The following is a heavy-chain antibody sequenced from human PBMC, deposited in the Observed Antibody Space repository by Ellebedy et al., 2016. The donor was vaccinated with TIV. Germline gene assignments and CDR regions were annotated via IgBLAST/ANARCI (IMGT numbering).Heavy chain of an antibody. CDR3: ARRVAMVGVGAESWLDP. D-gene: IGHD3-22*01. J-gene: IGHJ5*02. CDR1: GASISSYY. CDR2: MSHSGST. V-gene: IGHV4-59*01. Sequence: SETLSLTCNVSGASISSYYWNWIRQSPGKGLEWIGDMSHSGSTNYNPSLKSRVTISVDTSKNQFSLRLTSVSAADTAIYYCARRVAMVGVGAESWLDPWGQGVLVTVSS.